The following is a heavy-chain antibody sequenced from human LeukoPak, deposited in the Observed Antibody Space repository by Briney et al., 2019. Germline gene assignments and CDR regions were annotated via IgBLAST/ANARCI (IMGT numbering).Heavy chain of an antibody. D-gene: IGHD2-15*01. CDR1: GGTFSSYV. V-gene: IGHV1-69*05. Sequence: SVKVSCKASGGTFSSYVISWVRQAPGQGLEWMGGIIPILGTANYPQKFQGRVTITTDESTTTAYMELSSLRSEDTAVYYCARGRYCSGGSCFESWFDPWGQGTLITVSS. J-gene: IGHJ5*02. CDR3: ARGRYCSGGSCFESWFDP. CDR2: IIPILGTA.